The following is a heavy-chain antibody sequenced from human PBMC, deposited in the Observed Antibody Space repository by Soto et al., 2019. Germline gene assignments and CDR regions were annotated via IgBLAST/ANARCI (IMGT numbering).Heavy chain of an antibody. J-gene: IGHJ3*02. Sequence: QVQLVQSGAEVKKPGSSVKVSCKASGGTFSSYTISWVRQAPGQGLEWMGRIIPILGIANYAQKFQGRVTITADKSTSTAYMGLSTLRSEDTAVYYCAMVRGDFAFDIWGQGTMVTVSS. CDR1: GGTFSSYT. D-gene: IGHD3-10*01. V-gene: IGHV1-69*02. CDR2: IIPILGIA. CDR3: AMVRGDFAFDI.